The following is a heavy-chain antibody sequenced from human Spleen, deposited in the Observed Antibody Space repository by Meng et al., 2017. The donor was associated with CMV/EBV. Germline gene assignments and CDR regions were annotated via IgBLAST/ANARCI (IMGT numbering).Heavy chain of an antibody. Sequence: SETLSLTCAVYGGSFSGYYWSWIRQPPGKGLEWIGEINHSGSTNYNPSLKSRVTISVDTSKNQFSLKLSSVTAADTAVYYCARGRGYCSSTSCYTSGYYYYYYGMDVWGQGTTVTVS. CDR2: INHSGST. D-gene: IGHD2-2*02. J-gene: IGHJ6*02. CDR1: GGSFSGYY. CDR3: ARGRGYCSSTSCYTSGYYYYYYGMDV. V-gene: IGHV4-34*01.